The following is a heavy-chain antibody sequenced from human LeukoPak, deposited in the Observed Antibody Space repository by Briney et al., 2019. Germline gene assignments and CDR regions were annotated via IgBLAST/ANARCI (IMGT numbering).Heavy chain of an antibody. CDR1: GFTVRNYNY. CDR2: LYSGGIT. V-gene: IGHV3-53*01. CDR3: ARGDWEK. Sequence: GGSLRLSCAASGFTVRNYNYMTWVRQAPGKGLEWVSVLYSGGITYYADSVKGRFSISRDDPKNTLYLQMSSLRVEDTAMYYCARGDWEKWGQGTLVTVSS. J-gene: IGHJ4*02. D-gene: IGHD2-21*02.